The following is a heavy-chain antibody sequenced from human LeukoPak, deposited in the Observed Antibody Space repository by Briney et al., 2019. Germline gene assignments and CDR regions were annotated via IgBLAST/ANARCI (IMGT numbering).Heavy chain of an antibody. Sequence: PGGSLRLSCAASGFTFSSYGMHWVRQAPGKGLEWVAVISYDGSNKYYADSVKGRFTISRDNSKNTLYLQMNSLRAEDTAVYYCATDTAMVTSAFDIWGQGTMVTVSS. CDR1: GFTFSSYG. V-gene: IGHV3-30*03. J-gene: IGHJ3*02. CDR2: ISYDGSNK. CDR3: ATDTAMVTSAFDI. D-gene: IGHD5-18*01.